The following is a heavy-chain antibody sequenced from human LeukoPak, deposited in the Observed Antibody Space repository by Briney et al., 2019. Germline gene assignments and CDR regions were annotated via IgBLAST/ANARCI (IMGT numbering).Heavy chain of an antibody. J-gene: IGHJ4*02. Sequence: ASVKVSCKASGYTSTSYYMHWVRQAPGQGLEWMGIINPSGGSTSYAQKFQGRVTMTRDTSTSTVYMELSSLRSEDTAVYYCARVATGRTLDYWGQGTLVTVSS. V-gene: IGHV1-46*01. CDR1: GYTSTSYY. D-gene: IGHD1-1*01. CDR2: INPSGGST. CDR3: ARVATGRTLDY.